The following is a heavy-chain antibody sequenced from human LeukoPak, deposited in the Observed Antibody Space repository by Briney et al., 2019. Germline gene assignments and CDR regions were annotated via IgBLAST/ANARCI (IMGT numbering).Heavy chain of an antibody. CDR3: ARDHEAGTFED. CDR2: ISAYNGNR. D-gene: IGHD6-13*01. Sequence: ASVKVSCKASGYTFTSYGISWVRQAPGQGLEWMGWISAYNGNRKYVQKLQGRVTMTTDTSTSTAYMELRSLRSDDTAVYYCARDHEAGTFEDWGQGTLVTVSS. J-gene: IGHJ4*02. V-gene: IGHV1-18*01. CDR1: GYTFTSYG.